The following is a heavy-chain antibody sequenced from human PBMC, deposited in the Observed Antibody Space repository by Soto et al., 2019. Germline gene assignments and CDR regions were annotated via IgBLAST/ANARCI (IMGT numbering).Heavy chain of an antibody. J-gene: IGHJ4*02. V-gene: IGHV3-48*01. CDR1: GFTFSSYS. CDR3: ARDAYDSSGYYIYFDY. D-gene: IGHD3-22*01. CDR2: ISSSSSTI. Sequence: GGSLRLSCAASGFTFSSYSMNWVRQAPGKGLEWDSYISSSSSTIYYADSVKGRFTISRDNAKNSLYLQMNSLRAEDTAVYYCARDAYDSSGYYIYFDYWGQGTLVTVSS.